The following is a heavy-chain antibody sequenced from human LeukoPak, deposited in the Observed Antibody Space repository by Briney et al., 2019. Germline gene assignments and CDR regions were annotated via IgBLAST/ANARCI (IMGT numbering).Heavy chain of an antibody. CDR1: GGTFSSYA. Sequence: SVKVSCKASGGTFSSYAISWVRQAPGQGLEWMGGIIPIFGTANYAQKFQGRVTITTDESTSTAYMELSSLRSEDTAVYYCARAYGDYEAGAFDIWGQGTMVTVSS. CDR2: IIPIFGTA. J-gene: IGHJ3*02. D-gene: IGHD4-17*01. CDR3: ARAYGDYEAGAFDI. V-gene: IGHV1-69*05.